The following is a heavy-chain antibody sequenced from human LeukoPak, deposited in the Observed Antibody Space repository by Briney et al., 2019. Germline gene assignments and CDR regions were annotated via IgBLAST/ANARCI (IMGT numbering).Heavy chain of an antibody. Sequence: GGSLRLSCAASGFTFSSYSMNWVRQAPGKGLEWVSYISSSGSTIYYADSVKGRFTISRDNTKNSLYLQMSCLRAEDTAVYYCARGVYDSSGYYYPWGQGTLVTVSS. CDR2: ISSSGSTI. V-gene: IGHV3-48*04. J-gene: IGHJ5*02. CDR1: GFTFSSYS. D-gene: IGHD3-22*01. CDR3: ARGVYDSSGYYYP.